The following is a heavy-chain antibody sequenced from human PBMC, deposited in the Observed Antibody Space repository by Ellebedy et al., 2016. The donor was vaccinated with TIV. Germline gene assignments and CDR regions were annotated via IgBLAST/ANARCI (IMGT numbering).Heavy chain of an antibody. CDR2: LTTGGVT. J-gene: IGHJ4*02. V-gene: IGHV3-23*01. CDR3: AKDSGRSGWISDY. D-gene: IGHD3-10*01. Sequence: PGESLKISCVVSGFTFSTYAMRWFRQAPGKGLEWVSALTTGGVTFYADSVKGRFTISRDSSKNTLYLQMNSLRVEDTAIYFCAKDSGRSGWISDYWGQGTLVTVSS. CDR1: GFTFSTYA.